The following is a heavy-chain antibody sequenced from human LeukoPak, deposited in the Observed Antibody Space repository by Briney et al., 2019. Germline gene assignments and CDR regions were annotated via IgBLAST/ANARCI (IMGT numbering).Heavy chain of an antibody. V-gene: IGHV4-39*01. Sequence: SETLSLTCTVSGVSVSSGRYYWSWIRQPPGKGLEWIGSIYYSGSTYYNPSLKSRVTISVDTSKNQFSLKLSSVTAADTAVYYCARRPRGNWLGDYFDYWGQGTLVTVSS. CDR1: GVSVSSGRYY. D-gene: IGHD6-19*01. J-gene: IGHJ4*02. CDR2: IYYSGST. CDR3: ARRPRGNWLGDYFDY.